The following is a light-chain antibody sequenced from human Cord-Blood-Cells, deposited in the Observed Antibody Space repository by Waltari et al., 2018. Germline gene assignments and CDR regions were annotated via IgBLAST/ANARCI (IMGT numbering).Light chain of an antibody. CDR2: DVS. J-gene: IGLJ2*01. V-gene: IGLV2-14*01. CDR3: SSYTSSSTQV. Sequence: FSLNPPASVSGSPGQSITIPLTGTHRHLGGSYLVPWYQQHPGKAPKRMIYDVSNRPSGVSNRFSGSKSGNTASLTISGLQAEDEADYYCSSYTSSSTQVFGGGTKLTVL. CDR1: HRHLGGSYL.